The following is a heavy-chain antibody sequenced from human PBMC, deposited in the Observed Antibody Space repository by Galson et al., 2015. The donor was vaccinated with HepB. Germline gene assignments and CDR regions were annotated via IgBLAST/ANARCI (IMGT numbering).Heavy chain of an antibody. CDR1: GYSFTGCY. J-gene: IGHJ4*02. CDR3: ARESNIGTFFDF. V-gene: IGHV1-2*06. D-gene: IGHD1-7*01. Sequence: SCKASGYSFTGCYMHWVRQAPGQGLEWMGRINPNSGGTDLAQKFQGRITMTRDTSITTGYMELSTLTSDDTALYYCARESNIGTFFDFWGQGTLVTVSS. CDR2: INPNSGGT.